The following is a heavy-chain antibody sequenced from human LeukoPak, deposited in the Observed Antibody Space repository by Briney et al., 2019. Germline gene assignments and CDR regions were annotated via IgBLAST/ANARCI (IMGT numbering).Heavy chain of an antibody. V-gene: IGHV3-48*01. CDR3: AKVAAAGTNWFDP. CDR2: ISTSSSPI. D-gene: IGHD6-13*01. CDR1: GFTFSTYS. J-gene: IGHJ5*02. Sequence: PGGSLRLSCAASGFTFSTYSMSWVRQAPGKGLEWVSYISTSSSPICYADSVKGRFTISRDNAKNSLYLQMNSLRAEDTAVYYCAKVAAAGTNWFDPWGQGTLVTVSS.